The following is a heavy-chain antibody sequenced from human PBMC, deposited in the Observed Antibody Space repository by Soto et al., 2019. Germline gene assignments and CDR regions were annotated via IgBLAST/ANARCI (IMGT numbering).Heavy chain of an antibody. Sequence: SETLSLTCAVYGGSFSGYYWSWIRQPPGKGLEWIGEINHSGSTNYNPSLKSRVTISVDTSKNQFSLELSTVTAADTAVYYCASFAEIRSWWSPIYYGMDVWGQGTTVTVSS. CDR2: INHSGST. V-gene: IGHV4-34*01. J-gene: IGHJ6*02. CDR1: GGSFSGYY. D-gene: IGHD6-13*01. CDR3: ASFAEIRSWWSPIYYGMDV.